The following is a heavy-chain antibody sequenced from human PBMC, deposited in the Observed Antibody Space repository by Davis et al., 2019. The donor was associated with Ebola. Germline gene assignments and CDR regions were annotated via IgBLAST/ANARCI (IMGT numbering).Heavy chain of an antibody. V-gene: IGHV4-34*01. CDR2: IYYSGST. J-gene: IGHJ4*02. CDR1: GGSFSGYY. Sequence: SETLSLTCAVYGGSFSGYYWGWIRQPPGKGLEWIGSIYYSGSTYYNPSLKSRVTISVDTSKNQFSLQLNSVTPEDTAVYYCARDQLVLGLGYFDYWGQGTLVTVSS. D-gene: IGHD6-13*01. CDR3: ARDQLVLGLGYFDY.